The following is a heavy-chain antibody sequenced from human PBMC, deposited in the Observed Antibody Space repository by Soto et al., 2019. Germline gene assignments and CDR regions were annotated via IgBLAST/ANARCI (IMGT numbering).Heavy chain of an antibody. CDR3: ASRSIAVAGRDY. CDR2: IYHSGST. Sequence: SETLSLTCAVSSGSISSSNWWSWVRQPPGKGLEWIGEIYHSGSTNYNPSLKSRVTISVDKSKNQFSLKLSSVTAADTAVYYCASRSIAVAGRDYWGQGTLVTVSS. CDR1: SGSISSSNW. D-gene: IGHD6-19*01. J-gene: IGHJ4*02. V-gene: IGHV4-4*02.